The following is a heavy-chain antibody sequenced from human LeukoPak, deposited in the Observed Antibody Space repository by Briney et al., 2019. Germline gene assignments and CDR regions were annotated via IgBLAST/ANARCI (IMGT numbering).Heavy chain of an antibody. Sequence: GGSLRLSSAVSGFTVSDNYMSWVRQAPGEGLEWVSVIYTGGSTYYADSVKGRFTISRDTSKSTVYLQMNSLRAEDTAMYYCARGSWEDYWGQGTLVTVSS. V-gene: IGHV3-53*01. J-gene: IGHJ4*02. CDR3: ARGSWEDY. D-gene: IGHD1-26*01. CDR2: IYTGGST. CDR1: GFTVSDNY.